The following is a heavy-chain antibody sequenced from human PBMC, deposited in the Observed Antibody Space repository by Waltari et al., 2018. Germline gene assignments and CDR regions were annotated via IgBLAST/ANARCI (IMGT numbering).Heavy chain of an antibody. CDR1: GGPYSRFG. CDR3: VRDTSTMTQQPNGMDV. J-gene: IGHJ6*02. D-gene: IGHD1-1*01. Sequence: QVHLVQSGAEVKKPGSSVKVSCKASGGPYSRFGLSWVRLAPGQGLEWMGGIVPVFGTQKYAQKFGGRVTITADESTSTVYMELSSLRSEDTAVYYCVRDTSTMTQQPNGMDVWGQGT. V-gene: IGHV1-69*01. CDR2: IVPVFGTQ.